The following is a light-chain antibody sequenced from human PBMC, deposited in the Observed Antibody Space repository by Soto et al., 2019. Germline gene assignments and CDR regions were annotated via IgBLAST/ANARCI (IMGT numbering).Light chain of an antibody. CDR3: QHYGSSLTWT. V-gene: IGKV1-5*01. CDR1: QNIKNW. J-gene: IGKJ1*01. CDR2: EGS. Sequence: DIQMTQSPSTLSASVGDRVTITCRASQNIKNWLAWYQQRPGQAPKLLISEGSSLESGVPSTFSGTASGTEFTLTISRLEPEDFAVYYCQHYGSSLTWTFGQGTKVDIK.